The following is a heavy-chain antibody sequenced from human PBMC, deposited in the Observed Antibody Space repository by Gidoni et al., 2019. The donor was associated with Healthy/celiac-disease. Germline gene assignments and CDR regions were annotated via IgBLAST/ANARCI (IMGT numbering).Heavy chain of an antibody. D-gene: IGHD4-17*01. CDR3: AVELDYGDYGYYYYGMDV. J-gene: IGHJ6*02. Sequence: EVQLLESGGGLVQPGGSLRLSCPASGFTFSSYAMSWVRQAPGKGLECVSASSGSGGSTYYADSVKGRFTISRDNSKNTLYLQMNSLRAEDTAVYYCAVELDYGDYGYYYYGMDVWGQGTTVTVSS. V-gene: IGHV3-23*01. CDR1: GFTFSSYA. CDR2: SSGSGGST.